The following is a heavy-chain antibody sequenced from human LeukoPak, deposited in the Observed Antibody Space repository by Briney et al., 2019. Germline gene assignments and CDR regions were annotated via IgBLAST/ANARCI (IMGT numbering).Heavy chain of an antibody. J-gene: IGHJ4*02. CDR3: ARDSPIAAAGTGDY. D-gene: IGHD6-13*01. CDR1: GFTFSSYS. CDR2: ISSSSSYI. Sequence: GGSLRLSCAASGFTFSSYSMNWVRQAPGKGLEWVSSISSSSSYIYYADSVKGRFTISRDNAKNSLYLQMNSLRAEDTAVYYCARDSPIAAAGTGDYWGQGTLVTVSS. V-gene: IGHV3-21*01.